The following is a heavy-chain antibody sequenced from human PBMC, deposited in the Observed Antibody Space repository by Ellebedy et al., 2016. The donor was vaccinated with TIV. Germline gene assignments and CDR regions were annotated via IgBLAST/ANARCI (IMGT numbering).Heavy chain of an antibody. V-gene: IGHV3-48*04. CDR1: GFTFSSYA. D-gene: IGHD2-21*02. CDR2: ISSSGSTI. CDR3: ARSYCGGDCYEAKFDY. Sequence: PGGSLRLSCAASGFTFSSYAMSWVRQAPGKGLEWVSYISSSGSTIYYADAVQGRFTISRDNAKNSLYLQMNSLRAEDTAVYYCARSYCGGDCYEAKFDYWGQGTLVTVSS. J-gene: IGHJ4*02.